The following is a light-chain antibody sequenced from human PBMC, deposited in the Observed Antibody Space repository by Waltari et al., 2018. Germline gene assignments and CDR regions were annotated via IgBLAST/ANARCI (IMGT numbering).Light chain of an antibody. CDR2: VNSDGSH. V-gene: IGLV4-69*01. Sequence: QLVLTQSPSASASLGASVKLTCTLSSGHSSNIIPWHQQQPEKGPRYLMKVNSDGSHSKGDEIPCRFSGSSSGAERYLTISSLQSEDEADYYCQTGGHGTWVFGGGTKLTVL. CDR3: QTGGHGTWV. CDR1: SGHSSNI. J-gene: IGLJ3*02.